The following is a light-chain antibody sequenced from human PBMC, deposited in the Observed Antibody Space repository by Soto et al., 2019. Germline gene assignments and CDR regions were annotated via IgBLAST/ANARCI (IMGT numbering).Light chain of an antibody. CDR3: QQYVMPPFT. CDR2: GAS. Sequence: EIVLTQSPATLSLSPGERATLSCRASQSVSSYLAWYQQKPGQAPRLVIYGASSRATGIPDRFSGGGSGTEFTLSISRLEPEDFAVYYCQQYVMPPFTFGRGTKVDIK. J-gene: IGKJ2*01. V-gene: IGKV3-11*01. CDR1: QSVSSY.